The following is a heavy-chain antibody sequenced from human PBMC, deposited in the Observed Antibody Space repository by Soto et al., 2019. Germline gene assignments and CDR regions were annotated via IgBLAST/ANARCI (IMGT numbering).Heavy chain of an antibody. CDR1: GFTFSNAW. CDR2: IKSKTDGGTT. D-gene: IGHD6-19*01. CDR3: TPIAVAGYYYFDY. V-gene: IGHV3-15*07. Sequence: EVQLVESGRGLVKPGGSLRLSCAASGFTFSNAWMNWVRQAPGKGLEWVGRIKSKTDGGTTDYAAPVKGRFTISRDDSKNTLYLQMNSLKTEDTAVYYCTPIAVAGYYYFDYWGQGTLVTVSS. J-gene: IGHJ4*02.